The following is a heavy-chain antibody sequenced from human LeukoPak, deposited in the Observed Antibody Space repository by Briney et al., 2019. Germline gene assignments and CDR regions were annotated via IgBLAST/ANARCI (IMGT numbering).Heavy chain of an antibody. D-gene: IGHD3-10*01. J-gene: IGHJ3*02. Sequence: GGSLRLSCAASGFTFSSYAMSWVRQAPGKGLEWVSVIYSGGSTYYADSVKGRFTISRHNSKNTLYLQMNSLRAEDTAVYYCARNPRRGAFDIWGQGTMVTVSS. V-gene: IGHV3-53*04. CDR1: GFTFSSYA. CDR2: IYSGGST. CDR3: ARNPRRGAFDI.